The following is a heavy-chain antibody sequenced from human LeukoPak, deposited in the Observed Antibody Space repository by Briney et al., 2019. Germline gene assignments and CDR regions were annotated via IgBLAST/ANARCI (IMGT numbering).Heavy chain of an antibody. V-gene: IGHV4-34*01. J-gene: IGHJ5*02. CDR3: ARGYHDFWSGYYAGGWFDP. Sequence: SETLSLTCAVYGGSFSGYYWSWIRQPPGKGLEWIGEINHSGSTNYNPSPKSRVTISVDTSKNQFSLKLSSVTAADTAVYYCARGYHDFWSGYYAGGWFDPWGQGTLVTVSS. CDR1: GGSFSGYY. D-gene: IGHD3-3*01. CDR2: INHSGST.